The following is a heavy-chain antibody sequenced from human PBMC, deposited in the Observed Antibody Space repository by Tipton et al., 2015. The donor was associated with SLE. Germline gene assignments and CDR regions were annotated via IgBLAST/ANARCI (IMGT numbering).Heavy chain of an antibody. J-gene: IGHJ2*01. CDR2: IYYSGST. V-gene: IGHV4-30-4*01. Sequence: TLSLTCTVSGGSISSGDYYWSWIRQPPGKGLEWIGYIYYSGSTYYNPSLKSRVTISVDTSKNQFSLKLSSVTAADTAVYYCARVRGSASSWYFDLWGRGTVVTVSS. D-gene: IGHD6-6*01. CDR3: ARVRGSASSWYFDL. CDR1: GGSISSGDYY.